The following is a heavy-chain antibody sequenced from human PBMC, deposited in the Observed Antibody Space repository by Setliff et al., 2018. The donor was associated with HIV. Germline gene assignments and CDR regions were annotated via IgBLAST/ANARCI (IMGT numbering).Heavy chain of an antibody. D-gene: IGHD3-22*01. CDR2: IDPEDDET. V-gene: IGHV1-69-2*01. CDR3: ATPLSHDSSGREPFDY. Sequence: GASVKVSCKVSGYTFTDYYLHWVQQAPGKGLEWVGLIDPEDDETLFAEKFQGRVTITADTSTDTAYMELSSLRSEDTAVYYCATPLSHDSSGREPFDYWGQGTLVTAPQ. J-gene: IGHJ4*02. CDR1: GYTFTDYY.